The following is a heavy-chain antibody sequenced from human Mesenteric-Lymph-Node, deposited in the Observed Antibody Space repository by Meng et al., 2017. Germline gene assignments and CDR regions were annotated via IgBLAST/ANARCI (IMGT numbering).Heavy chain of an antibody. CDR3: ARVEGATYFSHNWFDP. V-gene: IGHV1-18*01. CDR2: ITAYNGNK. CDR1: GYTFTNYG. Sequence: QVQLVQSGAEVKKPGASVKVSCKTSGYTFTNYGISWVRQAPGQGLEWMGWITAYNGNKKYVQKLQGRVTMTTDTSTSTAYMELRSLRSDDTAVYYCARVEGATYFSHNWFDPWGQEPWSPSPQ. J-gene: IGHJ5*02. D-gene: IGHD1-26*01.